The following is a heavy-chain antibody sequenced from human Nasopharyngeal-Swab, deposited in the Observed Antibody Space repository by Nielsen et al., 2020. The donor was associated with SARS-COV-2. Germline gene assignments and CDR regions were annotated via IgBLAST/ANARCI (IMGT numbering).Heavy chain of an antibody. CDR1: GGTFSSYA. J-gene: IGHJ6*03. D-gene: IGHD4-23*01. Sequence: SVKVSCKASGGTFSSYAISWVRQAPGQGLEWMGGIIPIFGTANYAQKFQGRVTITADESTSTAYMELSSLRSEDTAVYCCARAGGGNSGIGYYYYYMDVWGKGTTVTVSS. CDR2: IIPIFGTA. CDR3: ARAGGGNSGIGYYYYYMDV. V-gene: IGHV1-69*13.